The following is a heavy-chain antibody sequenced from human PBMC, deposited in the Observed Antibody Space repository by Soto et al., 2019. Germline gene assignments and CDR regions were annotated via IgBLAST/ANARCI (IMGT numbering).Heavy chain of an antibody. CDR1: GFMFSAYA. V-gene: IGHV3-30*04. CDR3: ARDPSPYTSGWYGIDF. J-gene: IGHJ4*01. D-gene: IGHD6-19*01. Sequence: GGSLRLSCTASGFMFSAYAMLWVRQAPGKGLEWVAAMSYDGTNTYYADSLKGRFTISRDNSKNTLFLQMSSLTADDSAVYYCARDPSPYTSGWYGIDFWGLGTLVTVSS. CDR2: MSYDGTNT.